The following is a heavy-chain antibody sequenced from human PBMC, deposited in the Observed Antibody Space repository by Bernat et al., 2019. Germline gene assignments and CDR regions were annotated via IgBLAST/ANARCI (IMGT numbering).Heavy chain of an antibody. D-gene: IGHD1-26*01. CDR3: ARASFPSGSYST. J-gene: IGHJ5*02. CDR2: ISSSSSYI. CDR1: GFTFKNYG. V-gene: IGHV3-21*01. Sequence: VQLVESGGGVVQSGRSLRLSCAGSGFTFKNYGMHWVRQAPGKGLEWVSSISSSSSYIYYADSVKGRFTISRDNAKNSLYLQMNSLRAEDTAVYYCARASFPSGSYSTWGQGTLVTVSS.